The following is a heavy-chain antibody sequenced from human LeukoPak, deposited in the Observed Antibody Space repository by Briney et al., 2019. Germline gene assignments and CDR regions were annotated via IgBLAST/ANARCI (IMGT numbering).Heavy chain of an antibody. CDR3: ATQQLVRFVLRFQH. V-gene: IGHV1-24*01. D-gene: IGHD6-13*01. Sequence: ASVKVSCKVSGYTLTELSMHWVRQAPGKGLEWMGRFEPEDGETIYAQKFQGRVTMTEDTSTNTAYMELSSLRSEDTAVYYCATQQLVRFVLRFQHWGQGTLVTVSS. CDR2: FEPEDGET. CDR1: GYTLTELS. J-gene: IGHJ1*01.